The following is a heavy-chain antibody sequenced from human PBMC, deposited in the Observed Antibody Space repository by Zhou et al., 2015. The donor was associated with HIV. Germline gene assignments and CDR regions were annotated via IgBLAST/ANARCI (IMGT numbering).Heavy chain of an antibody. CDR1: GGTFSSYT. V-gene: IGHV1-69*02. Sequence: QVQLVQSGAEVKKPGSSVKVSCKASGGTFSSYTISWVRQAPGQGLEWMGRIIPILGIANYAQKFQGRVTITADKSTSTAYMELSSLRSEDTAVYYCAETPGIVVVPAARPRYGMDVWGQGTTVTVSS. CDR3: AETPGIVVVPAARPRYGMDV. CDR2: IIPILGIA. J-gene: IGHJ6*02. D-gene: IGHD2-2*01.